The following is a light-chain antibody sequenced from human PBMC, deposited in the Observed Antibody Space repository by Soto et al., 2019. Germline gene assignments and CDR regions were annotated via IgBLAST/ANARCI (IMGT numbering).Light chain of an antibody. V-gene: IGKV3-11*01. CDR3: QQYNTFLT. CDR2: DAS. CDR1: QSVSSY. Sequence: EIVLTQSPATLSLSPGERATLACRASQSVSSYLAWYQQKPGQAPRLLIYDASNRATGIPARFSGSGSGTEFTLTISSLQPDDSATYYCQQYNTFLTFGGGTKVDIK. J-gene: IGKJ4*01.